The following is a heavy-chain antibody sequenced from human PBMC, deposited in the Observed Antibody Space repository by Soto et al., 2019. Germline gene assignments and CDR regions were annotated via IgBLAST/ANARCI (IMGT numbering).Heavy chain of an antibody. Sequence: ASVQVSCKASGYTFTSYGISWVRQAPGQGLEWMGCISAYNGNTKYAQKLQGRVTITTDTSTSTAHMEQRSLRSDYTAVYYFAADQGVADIVTGSAPYAFDIWGQGTMVPVSS. J-gene: IGHJ3*02. CDR1: GYTFTSYG. D-gene: IGHD3-9*01. CDR3: AADQGVADIVTGSAPYAFDI. CDR2: ISAYNGNT. V-gene: IGHV1-18*01.